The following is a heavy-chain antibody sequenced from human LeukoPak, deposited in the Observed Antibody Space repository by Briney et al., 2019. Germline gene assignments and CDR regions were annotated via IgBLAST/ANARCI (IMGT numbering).Heavy chain of an antibody. D-gene: IGHD2-21*01. Sequence: EASVKVSCKTSGYSFTDYYMHWVRQAPGQGLEWMGWINPNSGGTSSAQKFQGRVTMTRDTSITTVCMEVSWLTSDDTAIYYCARADRLDGGPYLIGPWGQGTLVTVSS. CDR1: GYSFTDYY. V-gene: IGHV1-2*02. CDR2: INPNSGGT. J-gene: IGHJ5*02. CDR3: ARADRLDGGPYLIGP.